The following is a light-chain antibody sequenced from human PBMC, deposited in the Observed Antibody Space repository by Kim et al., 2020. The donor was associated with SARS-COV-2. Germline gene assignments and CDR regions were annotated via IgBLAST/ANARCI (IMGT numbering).Light chain of an antibody. J-gene: IGKJ2*01. Sequence: IRMTQSPSSLSASAGDRVTITCQATQAIINYVNWYHQKPGKAPKLLIYGASHLQTGVPSRFSGSASGTDFTLTITSLQSEDIGTYYCQQYDNLPYSFGQGTKLEI. CDR1: QAIINY. CDR3: QQYDNLPYS. CDR2: GAS. V-gene: IGKV1-33*01.